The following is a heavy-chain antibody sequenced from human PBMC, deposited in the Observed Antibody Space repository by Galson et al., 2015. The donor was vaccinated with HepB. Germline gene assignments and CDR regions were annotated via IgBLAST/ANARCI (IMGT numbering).Heavy chain of an antibody. CDR2: IIPIFGTA. CDR1: GGTFSSYA. CDR3: AREWVGYCSGGSCYPTVDAFDI. D-gene: IGHD2-15*01. V-gene: IGHV1-69*13. J-gene: IGHJ3*02. Sequence: SVKVSCKASGGTFSSYAISWVRQAHGQGLEWMGGIIPIFGTANYAQKFQGRVTITADESTSTAYMELSSLRSEDTAVYYCAREWVGYCSGGSCYPTVDAFDIWGQGTMVTVSS.